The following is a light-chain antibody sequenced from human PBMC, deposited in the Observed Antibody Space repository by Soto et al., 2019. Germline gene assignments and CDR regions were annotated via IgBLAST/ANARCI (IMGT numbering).Light chain of an antibody. CDR3: CSYAGSYPYV. V-gene: IGLV2-11*01. Sequence: QSALTQPRSVSGSPGQSVAISCTGTSSDVGGYNYVSWYQQHPGKAPKLMIYDVSKRPSGVPDRFSGSKSGNTASLTISGLEPEDEADYYWCSYAGSYPYVFGTGTKLTVL. CDR1: SSDVGGYNY. CDR2: DVS. J-gene: IGLJ1*01.